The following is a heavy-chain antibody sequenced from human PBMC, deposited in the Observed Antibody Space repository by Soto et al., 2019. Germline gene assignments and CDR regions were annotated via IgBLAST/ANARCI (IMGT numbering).Heavy chain of an antibody. D-gene: IGHD6-13*01. Sequence: GGSLRLSCAASGFTFSSYGMHWVRQAPGKGLEWVAVISYDGSNKYYADSVKGRFTISRDNSKNTLYLQMNSLRAEDTAVYYCAKDLDSSWSWFDPWGQGTLVTVSS. J-gene: IGHJ5*02. CDR3: AKDLDSSWSWFDP. CDR2: ISYDGSNK. CDR1: GFTFSSYG. V-gene: IGHV3-30*18.